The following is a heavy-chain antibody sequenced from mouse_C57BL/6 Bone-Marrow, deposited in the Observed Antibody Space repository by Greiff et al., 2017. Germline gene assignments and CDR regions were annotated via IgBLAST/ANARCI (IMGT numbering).Heavy chain of an antibody. V-gene: IGHV1-26*01. CDR2: INPNNGGT. CDR3: ARVHYDYDGGVYYFDY. J-gene: IGHJ2*01. D-gene: IGHD2-4*01. CDR1: GYTFTDYY. Sequence: EVKLQQSGPELVKPGASVTISCKASGYTFTDYYMNWVKQSHGKSLEWIGDINPNNGGTGYNQKFKGKATLTVDKSSSTAYMELRRLTSEDSAVYSCARVHYDYDGGVYYFDYWGQGTTLTVSS.